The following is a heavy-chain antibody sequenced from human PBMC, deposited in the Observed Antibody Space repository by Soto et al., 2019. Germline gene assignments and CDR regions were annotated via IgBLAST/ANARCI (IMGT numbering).Heavy chain of an antibody. D-gene: IGHD2-2*02. CDR1: GGTFSSYA. J-gene: IGHJ6*02. CDR3: ARGGIVVVPAAIRSPLYGMDV. CDR2: IIPIFGTA. V-gene: IGHV1-69*01. Sequence: QVQLVQSGAEVKKPGSSVKVSCKASGGTFSSYAISWVRQAPGQGLEWMGGIIPIFGTANYAQKFQGRVTITADESTSTAYMELSSLRSEDTAVYYCARGGIVVVPAAIRSPLYGMDVWGQGTTVTVSS.